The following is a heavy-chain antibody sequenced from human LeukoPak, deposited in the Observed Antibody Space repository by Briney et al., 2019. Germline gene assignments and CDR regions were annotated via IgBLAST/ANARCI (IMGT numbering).Heavy chain of an antibody. Sequence: SETLSLTCTVSGDSISSYYWSWIRQPPGEGLEWIGYIYYSGSTSYNPSLKSRVTMSIDTSKNQFSLKLTSVTAADTAVYYCARDSGYGSATCWGQGTLVTVPS. CDR3: ARDSGYGSATC. CDR2: IYYSGST. J-gene: IGHJ4*02. CDR1: GDSISSYY. D-gene: IGHD3-10*01. V-gene: IGHV4-59*01.